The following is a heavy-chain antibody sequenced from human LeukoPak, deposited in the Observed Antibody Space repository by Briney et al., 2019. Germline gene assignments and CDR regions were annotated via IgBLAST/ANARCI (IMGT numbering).Heavy chain of an antibody. CDR3: ARMRAVGATKKFDY. V-gene: IGHV3-21*01. D-gene: IGHD1-26*01. Sequence: PGGSLRLSCAASGFTFSTYAMSWVRQPPGKGLEWFSTISNSNGNTYYADSVKGPFTISRDNTKNSLYLQVNSLRAEDTAVYYCARMRAVGATKKFDYWGQGTLVTVSS. J-gene: IGHJ4*02. CDR1: GFTFSTYA. CDR2: ISNSNGNT.